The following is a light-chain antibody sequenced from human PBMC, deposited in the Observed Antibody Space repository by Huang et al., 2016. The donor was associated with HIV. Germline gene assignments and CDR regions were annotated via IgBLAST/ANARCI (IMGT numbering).Light chain of an antibody. J-gene: IGKJ4*01. V-gene: IGKV1-39*01. CDR3: QQTFSVPLT. CDR1: QSLNNY. Sequence: QMTQSPSSLSASVGDRVTITCRASQSLNNYLNWYQQKPGKAPNLLIYSASTLQSGVPPRFSGGVSGTVFTLTISNLQPEDYATYYCQQTFSVPLTFGGGTKVEIK. CDR2: SAS.